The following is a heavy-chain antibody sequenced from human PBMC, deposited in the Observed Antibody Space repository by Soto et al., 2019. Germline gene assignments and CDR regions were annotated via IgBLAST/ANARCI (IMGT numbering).Heavy chain of an antibody. V-gene: IGHV1-18*01. Sequence: QVQLVQSGAEVKKPGASVKVSCKASGYTFTSYGFSWVRQAPGQGLEGMGWVSAYNGNTNYAQKLQGRVTMTTDTSTSTAYMELRGLRSDETAGYYCARSTGDYGIYWGQGTTVTVSS. J-gene: IGHJ4*02. D-gene: IGHD4-17*01. CDR2: VSAYNGNT. CDR1: GYTFTSYG. CDR3: ARSTGDYGIY.